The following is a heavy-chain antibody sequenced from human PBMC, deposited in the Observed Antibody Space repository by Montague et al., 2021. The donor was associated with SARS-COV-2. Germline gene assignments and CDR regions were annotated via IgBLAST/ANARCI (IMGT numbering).Heavy chain of an antibody. J-gene: IGHJ6*02. V-gene: IGHV4-31*03. Sequence: TLSLTCTVSGGSLLRGGYYWSWIGQHPGTFLEWIGYIYYSGSTNYPRALNSRLTISVDTSKNPCYLKLSSVTAADTAVSYCARGEGVMVYVYCMYVWGQGTTVTVSS. CDR3: ARGEGVMVYVYCMYV. D-gene: IGHD2-8*01. CDR1: GGSLLRGGYY. CDR2: IYYSGST.